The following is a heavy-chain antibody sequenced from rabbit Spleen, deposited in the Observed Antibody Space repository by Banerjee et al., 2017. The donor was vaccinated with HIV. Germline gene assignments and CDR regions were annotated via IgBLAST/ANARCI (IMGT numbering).Heavy chain of an antibody. J-gene: IGHJ4*01. Sequence: QEQLEESGGGLVKPEGSLTLTCKASGFSFSDRDVMCWVRQAPGKGLEWIACINTATAKGVYASWVNGRFTISSHNAQNTLYLQLNSLTAADTATYFCVREAGYGGYGDANLWGPGTLVTVS. CDR2: INTATAKG. CDR3: VREAGYGGYGDANL. D-gene: IGHD6-1*01. CDR1: GFSFSDRDV. V-gene: IGHV1S45*01.